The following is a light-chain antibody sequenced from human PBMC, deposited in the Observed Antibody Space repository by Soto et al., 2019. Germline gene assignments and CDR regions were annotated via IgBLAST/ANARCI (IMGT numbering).Light chain of an antibody. V-gene: IGLV2-11*01. J-gene: IGLJ1*01. CDR1: SSDVGGYNY. CDR2: DVS. CDR3: CSYAGSYTLYV. Sequence: QSVLTQPRSVSGSPGQSVTISCTGTSSDVGGYNYFSWYQQHPGKAPKLMIYDVSKRPSGVPDRFSGSKSGNTASLTISGLQAEDEADYYCCSYAGSYTLYVFGTGTKVTVL.